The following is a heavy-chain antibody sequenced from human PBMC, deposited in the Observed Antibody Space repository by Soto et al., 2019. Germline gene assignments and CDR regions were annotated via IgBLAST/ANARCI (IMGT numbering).Heavy chain of an antibody. Sequence: ASVKVSCKASGYTFTTYFIHWVRQAPGQGLEWMGTINPSGAITGYAQKFQGRVTVTRDTSTSTVYMELGSLRSEDAAVYFCARSLESYYYFDYWGQGTLVTVSS. CDR2: INPSGAIT. CDR3: ARSLESYYYFDY. J-gene: IGHJ4*01. D-gene: IGHD3-10*01. V-gene: IGHV1-46*01. CDR1: GYTFTTYF.